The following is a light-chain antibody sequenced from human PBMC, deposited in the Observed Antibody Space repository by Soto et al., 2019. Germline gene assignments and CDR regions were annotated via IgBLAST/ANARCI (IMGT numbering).Light chain of an antibody. CDR3: SSYTSSSTLYV. V-gene: IGLV2-14*01. J-gene: IGLJ1*01. CDR1: SSDVGGYNY. Sequence: QSALTQPASVSGSPGQSITISCTGTSSDVGGYNYVSWYQQPPGKAPKLMLYEVNNRPSGVSNRFSGSSSGNTASLTISGRLAEDEVDYYCSSYTSSSTLYVFGTGTKVTVL. CDR2: EVN.